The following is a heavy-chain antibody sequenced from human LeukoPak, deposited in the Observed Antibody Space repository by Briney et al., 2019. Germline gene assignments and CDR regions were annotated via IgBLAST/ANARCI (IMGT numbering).Heavy chain of an antibody. D-gene: IGHD6-13*01. V-gene: IGHV1-46*01. Sequence: ASVKVSCKASGYTFTSYYMQWVRQAPGQGLEWMGIIDPSGGSTSYAQKSQGRVTMTRDTSTSTVYMDLSSLRSEDTAVYYCARDNTAAGPFDYWGQGTLVTVSS. CDR1: GYTFTSYY. CDR2: IDPSGGST. J-gene: IGHJ4*02. CDR3: ARDNTAAGPFDY.